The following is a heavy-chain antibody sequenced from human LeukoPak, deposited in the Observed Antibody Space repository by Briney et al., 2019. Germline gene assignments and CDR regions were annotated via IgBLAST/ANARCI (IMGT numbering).Heavy chain of an antibody. V-gene: IGHV3-21*01. CDR3: ARAIYGSGSYYDAFDI. Sequence: GGSLRLSCAASGFTFSSFGMTWVRQAPGKGLEWVSSLSNSSGYIHYADSVKGRFTISRDNARNSLYLQMNSLRAEDTAVYYCARAIYGSGSYYDAFDIWGQGTMVTPSA. CDR2: LSNSSGYI. J-gene: IGHJ3*02. CDR1: GFTFSSFG. D-gene: IGHD3-10*01.